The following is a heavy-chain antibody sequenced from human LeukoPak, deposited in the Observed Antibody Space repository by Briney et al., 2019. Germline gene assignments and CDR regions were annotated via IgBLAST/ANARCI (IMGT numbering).Heavy chain of an antibody. CDR1: GFTFSSYA. D-gene: IGHD5-24*01. J-gene: IGHJ4*02. CDR2: ISGSGGST. V-gene: IGHV3-23*01. Sequence: PGGSLRLSCAASGFTFSSYAMSWVRQAPGKGLEWVSAISGSGGSTYYADSVKGRFTISRDNSKNTLYLQMNSLRSEDTAVYYCARVSGDRDGYNYPYFDYWGQGTLVTVSS. CDR3: ARVSGDRDGYNYPYFDY.